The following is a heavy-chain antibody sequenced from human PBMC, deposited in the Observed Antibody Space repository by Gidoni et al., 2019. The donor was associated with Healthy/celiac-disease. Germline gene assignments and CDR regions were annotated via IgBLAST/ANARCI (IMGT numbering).Heavy chain of an antibody. CDR3: AYCSSTSCLDDAFDI. CDR1: GGSFSGYY. J-gene: IGHJ3*02. CDR2: ITHSGST. V-gene: IGHV4-34*01. D-gene: IGHD2-2*01. Sequence: QVQLQQWGAGLLKPSETLSLTCAVYGGSFSGYYWSWIRQPPGKGLEWIGEITHSGSTNYNPSLKSRVTISVDTSKNQFSLKLSSVTAADTAVYYCAYCSSTSCLDDAFDIWGQGTMVTVSS.